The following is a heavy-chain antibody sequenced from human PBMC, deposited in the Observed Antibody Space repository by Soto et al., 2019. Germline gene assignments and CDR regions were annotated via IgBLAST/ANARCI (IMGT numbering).Heavy chain of an antibody. J-gene: IGHJ3*02. CDR1: GYTLTSHH. CDR3: ARGGGVGVPGASAFDI. D-gene: IGHD3-3*01. V-gene: IGHV1-2*02. Sequence: QVHLAQSGAEVKKPGASMKISCTASGYTLTSHHVHWVWQAPGRGLEWMGSINPANGVAQYTERFQGRVTMTRDTPTNTVYMELRGLTSDDTAVFYCARGGGVGVPGASAFDIWGQGTMVTVSS. CDR2: INPANGVA.